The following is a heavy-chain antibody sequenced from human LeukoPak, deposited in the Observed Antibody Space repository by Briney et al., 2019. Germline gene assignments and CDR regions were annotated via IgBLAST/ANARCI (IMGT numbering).Heavy chain of an antibody. Sequence: ETLSLTCTVSVASISSHYWTWIRQPPGKGLEWIGYVFDGERTKDNPSLKSRSTLSRDTSKNQLSLRLSSVTAADTAVYYCATIKRGSIFGYFDFWGQGILVTVSS. CDR3: ATIKRGSIFGYFDF. CDR1: VASISSHY. J-gene: IGHJ4*02. CDR2: VFDGERT. V-gene: IGHV4-59*11. D-gene: IGHD3-3*02.